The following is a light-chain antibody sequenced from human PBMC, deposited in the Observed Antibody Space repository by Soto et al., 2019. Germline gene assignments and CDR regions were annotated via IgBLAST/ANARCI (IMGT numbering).Light chain of an antibody. CDR3: LQDSNYPLT. CDR2: SAS. V-gene: IGKV1-6*01. J-gene: IGKJ4*01. CDR1: QGVRDD. Sequence: IQMTQSPSSLSASVGDRVTITCRASQGVRDDVGWYQQKPGKAPKLLIYSASTLQSGVPSRFSGSGSGTDFTLTISGLQPEDCATYYCLQDSNYPLTFGGGTKVEIK.